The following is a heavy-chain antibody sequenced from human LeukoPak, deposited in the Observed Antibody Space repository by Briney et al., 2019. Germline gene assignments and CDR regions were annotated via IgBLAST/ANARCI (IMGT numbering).Heavy chain of an antibody. CDR3: AKEASRTTVVTLVY. V-gene: IGHV3-23*01. D-gene: IGHD4-23*01. J-gene: IGHJ4*02. Sequence: PGGSLRLSCAASGFTISSYAMSWVRQAPGKGLEWVSAISGSSGSTYYADSVKGRFTISRDNSKNTLYLQMNSLRAEDTAVYYCAKEASRTTVVTLVYWGQGTLVTVSS. CDR2: ISGSSGST. CDR1: GFTISSYA.